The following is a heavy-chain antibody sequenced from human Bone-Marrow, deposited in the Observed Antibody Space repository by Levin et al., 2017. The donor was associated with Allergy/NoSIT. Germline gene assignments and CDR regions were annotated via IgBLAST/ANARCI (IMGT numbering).Heavy chain of an antibody. J-gene: IGHJ2*01. V-gene: IGHV3-23*01. CDR3: AKATSTVTGYFDL. Sequence: GGSLRLSCAASGFTFSIYAMSWVRQAPGKGLEWVSAISGSVCSIFYAESVEGRFTISRDNSKNTLYLQMNSLRGEDTAVYYCAKATSTVTGYFDLWGRGTLVTVSS. D-gene: IGHD4-17*01. CDR1: GFTFSIYA. CDR2: ISGSVCSI.